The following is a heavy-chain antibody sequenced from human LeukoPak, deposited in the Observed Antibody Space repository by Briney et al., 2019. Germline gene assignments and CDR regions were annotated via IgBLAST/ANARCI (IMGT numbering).Heavy chain of an antibody. D-gene: IGHD3-9*01. CDR1: GFTFSTYA. CDR2: ISGSGDNT. Sequence: GGSLRLSCVASGFTFSTYAMNWVRQAPGKGLEWVSGISGSGDNTYHADSVKGRFSISRDNSKNTLYLQMNSLRAEDTAVYYCAKPFRYFDWPAPYFDHWGQGTLVTVSS. CDR3: AKPFRYFDWPAPYFDH. J-gene: IGHJ4*02. V-gene: IGHV3-23*01.